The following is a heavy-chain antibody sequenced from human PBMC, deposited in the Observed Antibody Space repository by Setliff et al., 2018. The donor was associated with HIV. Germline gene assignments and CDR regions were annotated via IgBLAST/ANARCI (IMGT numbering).Heavy chain of an antibody. Sequence: LSLTCTVSGGSITSGSYYWSWIRQLARKGLEWIGRIYTTGSTNYNPSLKSRVTMSVDTSKKQFSLKLSSVTAADTAVYYCARVSSWPNWFDPWGQGTLVTVSS. V-gene: IGHV4-61*02. CDR3: ARVSSWPNWFDP. J-gene: IGHJ5*02. CDR1: GGSITSGSYY. CDR2: IYTTGST.